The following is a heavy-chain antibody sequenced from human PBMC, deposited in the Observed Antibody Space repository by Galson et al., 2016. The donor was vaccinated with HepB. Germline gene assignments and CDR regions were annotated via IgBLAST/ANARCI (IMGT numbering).Heavy chain of an antibody. CDR1: GFTFSNYD. V-gene: IGHV3-30*18. D-gene: IGHD5-24*01. J-gene: IGHJ6*02. Sequence: SLRLSCAASGFTFSNYDMHWVRQAPGKGLEWVALLSNDGRNTYYADSVKGRFTISRDNSKNTLSLQMNSLTSEDTAVYYCAKEREMATMYYYYYGVDVWGQGTTVTVSS. CDR3: AKEREMATMYYYYYGVDV. CDR2: LSNDGRNT.